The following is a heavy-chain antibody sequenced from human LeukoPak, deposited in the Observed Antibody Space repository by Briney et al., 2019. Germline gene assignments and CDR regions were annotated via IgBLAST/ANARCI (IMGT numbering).Heavy chain of an antibody. J-gene: IGHJ4*02. V-gene: IGHV3-21*01. Sequence: GGSLRLSCAASGFIFNNYGMHWVRQAPGKGLEWVSSISSSSSYIYYADSVKGRFTISRDNAKNSLYLQMNSLRAEDTAVYYCARDSGTLDYWGQGTLVTVSS. CDR1: GFIFNNYG. CDR3: ARDSGTLDY. CDR2: ISSSSSYI. D-gene: IGHD3-10*01.